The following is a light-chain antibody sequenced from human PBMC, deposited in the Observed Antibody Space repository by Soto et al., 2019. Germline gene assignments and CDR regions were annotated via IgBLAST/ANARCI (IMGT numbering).Light chain of an antibody. CDR2: AAT. J-gene: IGKJ3*01. CDR1: QSVSSSY. V-gene: IGKV3-20*01. Sequence: EIVLTQSPGNLSLSPGERATLSCRASQSVSSSYLAWYQQKAGQAPRLLIDAATSSATGIPDRCSGSGAGTDFTLIISRLEPDDFAVYYCQQYGSALFTFGPGTKVDIK. CDR3: QQYGSALFT.